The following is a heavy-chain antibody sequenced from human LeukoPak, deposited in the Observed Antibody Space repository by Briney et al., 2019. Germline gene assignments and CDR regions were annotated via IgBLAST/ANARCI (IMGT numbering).Heavy chain of an antibody. D-gene: IGHD3-10*01. CDR2: IYHSGST. CDR3: ARANYYGSGSYSYFDY. CDR1: GGSISSSNW. V-gene: IGHV4-4*02. J-gene: IGHJ4*02. Sequence: NPSETLSLTCAVSGGSISSSNWWSWVRQPPGKGLEWIGEIYHSGSTNYNPSLKSRVTISVDKSKNQFSLKLSSVTAADTAVYYCARANYYGSGSYSYFDYWGQGTLVTVSS.